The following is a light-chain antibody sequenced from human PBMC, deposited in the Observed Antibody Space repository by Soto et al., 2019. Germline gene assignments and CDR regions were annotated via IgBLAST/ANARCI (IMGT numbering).Light chain of an antibody. V-gene: IGLV4-69*01. J-gene: IGLJ3*02. CDR3: QSLGTGIQV. CDR1: SGYSTYA. Sequence: QLVLTQSPSASASLGASVKLTCTLSSGYSTYAIAWHQQQSEKGPRFLMKINYDGTHSKGDGFFDRFSGSSSGAERHVTISSLQSEDEADYYCQSLGTGIQVFGGGTKVTVL. CDR2: INYDGTH.